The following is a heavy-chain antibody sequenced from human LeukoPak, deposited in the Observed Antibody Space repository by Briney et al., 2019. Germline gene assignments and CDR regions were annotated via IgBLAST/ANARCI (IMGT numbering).Heavy chain of an antibody. CDR3: ATTDITMVRGAPDAFNI. V-gene: IGHV1-2*04. J-gene: IGHJ3*02. Sequence: GASVKVSCKASGYTFIRYYIHWVRQAPGQGLEWMGWINPNTGGTNYAQKFQGWVTMTRDTSITTAYMELSRLRSDDTAVYYCATTDITMVRGAPDAFNIWGQGTMVTVSS. CDR1: GYTFIRYY. D-gene: IGHD3-10*01. CDR2: INPNTGGT.